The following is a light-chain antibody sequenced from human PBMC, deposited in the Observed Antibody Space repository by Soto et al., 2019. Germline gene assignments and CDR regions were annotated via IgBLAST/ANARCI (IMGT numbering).Light chain of an antibody. CDR3: QSYDSSLSVL. CDR2: ANS. J-gene: IGLJ2*01. V-gene: IGLV1-40*01. CDR1: SSNIGAGYD. Sequence: QSVLTQPPSVSGAPGQRGTISCTGSSSNIGAGYDVHWFQQLPGTAPKLLIYANSNRPSGVPDRVSGSKSGTSASLAITGFQAEDEADYYCQSYDSSLSVLFGGGTKLTVL.